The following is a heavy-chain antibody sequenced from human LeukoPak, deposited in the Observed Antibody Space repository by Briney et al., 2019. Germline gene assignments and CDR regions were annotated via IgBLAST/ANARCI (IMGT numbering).Heavy chain of an antibody. CDR2: IHYSGRT. D-gene: IGHD3-10*01. V-gene: IGHV4-59*11. J-gene: IGHJ6*03. CDR3: ARERSHFWYMDV. Sequence: PSQTPSLTRTVSGDSTSPQYWRWIPQSPGKGLKRLGFIHYSGRTDYNPSLRSRVSISIDTSKNQFNLNLRSVTAADSAIYYCARERSHFWYMDVWGKGTTVTVSS. CDR1: GDSTSPQY.